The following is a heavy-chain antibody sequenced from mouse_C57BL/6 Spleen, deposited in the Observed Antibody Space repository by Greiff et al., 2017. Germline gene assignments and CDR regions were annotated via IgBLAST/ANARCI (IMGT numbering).Heavy chain of an antibody. Sequence: EVQVVESGGGLVKPGGSLSLPCAVSGFTFSDYGMHWVRQAPEKGLEWVAYISSGSSTIYYADTVKGRFTISRDNAKNTLFLQMTSLRSEDTAMYYCARGYYGSSAWYFDVWGTGTTVTVSS. J-gene: IGHJ1*03. D-gene: IGHD1-1*01. CDR2: ISSGSSTI. V-gene: IGHV5-17*01. CDR1: GFTFSDYG. CDR3: ARGYYGSSAWYFDV.